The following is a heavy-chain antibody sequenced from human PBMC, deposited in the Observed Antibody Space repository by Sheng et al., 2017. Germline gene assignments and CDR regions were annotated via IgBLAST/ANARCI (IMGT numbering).Heavy chain of an antibody. J-gene: IGHJ4*02. CDR3: VKGYDFGVINPFDY. D-gene: IGHD3-3*01. V-gene: IGHV3-23*01. Sequence: EVQLLESGGGLVQPGGSLRLSCAASGFTFSNYAMNWVRQAAGKGLEWVSAISGSGVNSYNADSEKGRFTVSRDNSKNTLYLQMNSLRAEDTALYYCVKGYDFGVINPFDYWGQGTLVTVSS. CDR2: ISGSGVNS. CDR1: GFTFSNYA.